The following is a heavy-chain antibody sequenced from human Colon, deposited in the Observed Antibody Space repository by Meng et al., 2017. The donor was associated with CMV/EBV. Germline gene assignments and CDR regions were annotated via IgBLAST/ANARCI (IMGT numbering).Heavy chain of an antibody. V-gene: IGHV3-74*01. CDR1: GCSSDDFW. CDR3: LKLPPGY. J-gene: IGHJ4*02. D-gene: IGHD1-1*01. CDR2: IHSGGTSI. Sequence: VVEAGGGLIQLGGSLRLSCVGSGCSSDDFWVDWVREAPGKGPLWVSRIHSGGTSISYADSVKGRFTISGDNAKNTVYLQMNSLRDEDTAVYYCLKLPPGYWGQGTLVPSPQ.